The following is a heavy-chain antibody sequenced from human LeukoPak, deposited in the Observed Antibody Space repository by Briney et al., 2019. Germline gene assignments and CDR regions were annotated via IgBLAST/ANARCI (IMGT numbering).Heavy chain of an antibody. CDR2: INWNSGKT. D-gene: IGHD2-2*01. J-gene: IGHJ6*03. CDR3: WAAAPLDYYYYYMDV. V-gene: IGHV3-9*01. Sequence: GESLRLSCAVSGFSFDDYAMHWVRQAPGKGLEWVAGINWNSGKTGYADSVRGRFTISRDNAKSSLYLQMNSLRAEDTAVYYCWAAAPLDYYYYYMDVWGKGTTVTVSS. CDR1: GFSFDDYA.